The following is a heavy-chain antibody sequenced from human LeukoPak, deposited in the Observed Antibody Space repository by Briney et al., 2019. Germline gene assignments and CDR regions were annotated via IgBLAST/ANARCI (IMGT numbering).Heavy chain of an antibody. V-gene: IGHV4-4*07. Sequence: SETLSLTCTGSGGSISSYYWSWIRQPAGKGLEWIGRIYTSGSTNYIPSLKSRVTMSVDTSKNQFSLKLSSVTAADTAVYYCAREGIAAAGTSYYYYVDVWGKGTTVTVSS. D-gene: IGHD6-13*01. CDR2: IYTSGST. J-gene: IGHJ6*03. CDR1: GGSISSYY. CDR3: AREGIAAAGTSYYYYVDV.